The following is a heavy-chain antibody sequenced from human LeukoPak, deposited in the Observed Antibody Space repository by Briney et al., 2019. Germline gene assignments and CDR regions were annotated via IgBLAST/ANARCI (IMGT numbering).Heavy chain of an antibody. CDR1: GFNFSAYG. D-gene: IGHD5-12*01. CDR2: VSFHGANE. Sequence: GRSLRLSCTASGFNFSAYGMHWVRQAPGKGLDWVAVVSFHGANEYYADSVKGRFTISRDNSNNTLYLQMNGVRVEDTAVYYCAKGRRGSSYVHHFDNWGQGTLVTVSS. J-gene: IGHJ4*02. V-gene: IGHV3-30*18. CDR3: AKGRRGSSYVHHFDN.